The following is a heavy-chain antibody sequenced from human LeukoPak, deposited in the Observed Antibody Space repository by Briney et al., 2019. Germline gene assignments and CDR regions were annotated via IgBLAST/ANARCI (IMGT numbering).Heavy chain of an antibody. CDR1: GYSISSGYY. Sequence: PSETLSLTCTVSGYSISSGYYWGWIRQPPGKGLEWIGSIYHSGSTYYNPSLKGRVTISVDTSKNQFSLKLSSVTAADTAVYYCARSNYDSSFDGVYYFDYWGQGTLVTVSS. V-gene: IGHV4-38-2*02. CDR2: IYHSGST. D-gene: IGHD3-22*01. J-gene: IGHJ4*02. CDR3: ARSNYDSSFDGVYYFDY.